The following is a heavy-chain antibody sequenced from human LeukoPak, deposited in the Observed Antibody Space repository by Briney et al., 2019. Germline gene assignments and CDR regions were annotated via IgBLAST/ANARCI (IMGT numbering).Heavy chain of an antibody. D-gene: IGHD2-15*01. Sequence: PGGSLRLSCAASGFTFRSYAMSWVRQAPGKGVEWVSVISGSGGTTYYADSVKGRFTISRDNYKSTLYLQMNTLRAEDTAVYYCAKDRKDCSGGNCYSGGSEWGQGTLVTVSS. CDR1: GFTFRSYA. V-gene: IGHV3-23*01. CDR2: ISGSGGTT. J-gene: IGHJ4*02. CDR3: AKDRKDCSGGNCYSGGSE.